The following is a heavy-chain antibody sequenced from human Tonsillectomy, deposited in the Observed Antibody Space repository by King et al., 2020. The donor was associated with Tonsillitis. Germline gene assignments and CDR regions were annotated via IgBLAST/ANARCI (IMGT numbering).Heavy chain of an antibody. CDR3: TTDSATYGNSSFDY. CDR1: GFTFRNAW. CDR2: IKSKTDGGST. Sequence: VQLVESGGGLVKPGGSLRLSCAASGFTFRNAWMSWVRQAPGKGLEWVGRIKSKTDGGSTDFAAPVQGRFTISRDDSKNTLYLQMNSLKTEDTAVYYCTTDSATYGNSSFDYWGQGTLVTVSS. D-gene: IGHD4-11*01. J-gene: IGHJ4*02. V-gene: IGHV3-15*01.